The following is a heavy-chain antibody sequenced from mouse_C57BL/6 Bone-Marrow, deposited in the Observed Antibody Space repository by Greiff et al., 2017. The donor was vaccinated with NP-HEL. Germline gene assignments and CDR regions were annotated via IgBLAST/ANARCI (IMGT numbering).Heavy chain of an antibody. CDR3: AREYGSSYWYFDV. Sequence: EVKLVESEGGLVQPGSSMKLSCTASGFTFSDYYMAWVRQVPEKGLEWVANINYDGSSTYYLDSLKSRFIISRGNAKNILYLQMSSLKSEDTATYYCAREYGSSYWYFDVWGTGTTVTVSS. D-gene: IGHD1-1*01. CDR1: GFTFSDYY. J-gene: IGHJ1*03. CDR2: INYDGSST. V-gene: IGHV5-16*01.